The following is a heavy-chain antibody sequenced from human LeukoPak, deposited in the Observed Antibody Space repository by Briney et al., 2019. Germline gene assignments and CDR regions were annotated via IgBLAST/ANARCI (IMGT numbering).Heavy chain of an antibody. CDR3: ARSLSGSFYDASDS. J-gene: IGHJ4*02. Sequence: PGGSLRLSCAASGFTFSSYAMSWVRQAPGKGLEWVSAISGSGGSTYYADPVKGRFTISRDNSKNTLYLEMNSLRAEDTAVYYCARSLSGSFYDASDSWGQGSLVTVSS. CDR2: ISGSGGST. CDR1: GFTFSSYA. V-gene: IGHV3-23*01. D-gene: IGHD3-10*01.